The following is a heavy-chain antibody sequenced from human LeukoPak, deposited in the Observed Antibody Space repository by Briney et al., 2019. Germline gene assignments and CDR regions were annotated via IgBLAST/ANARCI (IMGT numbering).Heavy chain of an antibody. Sequence: GGSLRLSCAASGFTFSSYEMNWVRQAPGKGLEWVSYISSSGSTIHYADSVKGRFTISRDNAKNSLYLQMNSLRAEDTAVYYCASLEQQLDTDTGDYWGQGTLVTVSS. CDR1: GFTFSSYE. V-gene: IGHV3-48*03. CDR3: ASLEQQLDTDTGDY. D-gene: IGHD6-13*01. J-gene: IGHJ4*02. CDR2: ISSSGSTI.